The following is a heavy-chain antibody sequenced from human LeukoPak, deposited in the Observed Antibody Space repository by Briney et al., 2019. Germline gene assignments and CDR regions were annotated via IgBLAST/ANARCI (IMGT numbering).Heavy chain of an antibody. CDR1: GFTFDDYA. J-gene: IGHJ4*02. V-gene: IGHV3-9*01. CDR3: AKENSGWYRE. CDR2: ISWNSGSI. D-gene: IGHD6-19*01. Sequence: GGSLRLSCAASGFTFDDYAMHWVRQAPGKGLEWVSGISWNSGSIGYADSVKGRFTISRDNAKNSLYLQMNSLRAEDTALYYCAKENSGWYREWGQGTLVTVSS.